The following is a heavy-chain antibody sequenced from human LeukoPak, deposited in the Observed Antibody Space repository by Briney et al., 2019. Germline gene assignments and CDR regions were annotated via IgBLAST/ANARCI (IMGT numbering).Heavy chain of an antibody. CDR2: ISSSSSYI. D-gene: IGHD3-22*01. CDR1: GFTFSSYS. J-gene: IGHJ4*02. V-gene: IGHV3-21*01. Sequence: GGSLRLSCAASGFTFSSYSMNWVRQAPGKGLEWVSSISSSSSYIYYADSVKGRFTISRDNAKNSLYLQMNSLRAEDTAVYYCARVGYYGSSGYDDDFDYWGQGTLVTVSS. CDR3: ARVGYYGSSGYDDDFDY.